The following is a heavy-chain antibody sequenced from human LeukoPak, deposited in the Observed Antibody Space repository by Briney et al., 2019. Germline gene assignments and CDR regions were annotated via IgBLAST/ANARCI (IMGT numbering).Heavy chain of an antibody. CDR1: GVSVSDGRYY. Sequence: KPSETLSLTCNVSGVSVSDGRYYWTWIRQQPGKGLEWIGYKYYSGSAKYNPSLKSRLTISVDTSKNQFSLQLTSVTAADTATYYCATPYCSSISCLDVFSMWGQGTRVTVSS. V-gene: IGHV4-31*03. CDR3: ATPYCSSISCLDVFSM. J-gene: IGHJ3*02. CDR2: KYYSGSA. D-gene: IGHD2-2*01.